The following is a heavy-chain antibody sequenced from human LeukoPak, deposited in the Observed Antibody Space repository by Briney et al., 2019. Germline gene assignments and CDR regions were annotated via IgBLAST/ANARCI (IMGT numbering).Heavy chain of an antibody. CDR1: GYTFTGYY. CDR2: INPNSGGT. V-gene: IGHV1-2*02. J-gene: IGHJ4*02. Sequence: ASVKVSCKASGYTFTGYYMHWVRQAPGQGLEWMGWINPNSGGTNYAQKFQGRVTMTRDTSISTAYMELSRLRSDDTAVYYCARAHDYGDYFDHWGQGTLVTVSS. CDR3: ARAHDYGDYFDH. D-gene: IGHD4-17*01.